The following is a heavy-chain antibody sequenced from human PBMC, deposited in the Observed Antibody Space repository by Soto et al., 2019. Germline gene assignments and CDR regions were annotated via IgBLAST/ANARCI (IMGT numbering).Heavy chain of an antibody. V-gene: IGHV1-18*01. CDR2: ISAYNGNT. CDR3: ARYSSSWYRAFDI. CDR1: GYTFTSYG. D-gene: IGHD6-13*01. Sequence: ASVKVSCKDSGYTFTSYGMRWVRQSPGQGLEWMGWISAYNGNTNYAQKLQGRVTMTTDTSTSTAYMELRSLRSDDTAVYYCARYSSSWYRAFDIWGQGTMVTVSS. J-gene: IGHJ3*02.